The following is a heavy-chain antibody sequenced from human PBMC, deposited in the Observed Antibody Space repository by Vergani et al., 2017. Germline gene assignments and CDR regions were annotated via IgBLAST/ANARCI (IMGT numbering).Heavy chain of an antibody. CDR2: ISGNGGNS. CDR1: GFTFSNYA. J-gene: IGHJ6*03. CDR3: ARVALTYSYHYYYMDI. V-gene: IGHV3-23*04. Sequence: VQLVESGGNVVQSGTSPRLSCAASGFTFSNYAMTWVRQAPGKGLEWVSSISGNGGNSNYADSVKGRFTISRENSKNTVYLQMNILRGDDTAVYYCARVALTYSYHYYYMDIWSEGTTVTVSS.